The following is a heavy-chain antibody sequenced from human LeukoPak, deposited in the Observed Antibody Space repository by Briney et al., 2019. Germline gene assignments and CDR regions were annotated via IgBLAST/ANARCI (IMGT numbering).Heavy chain of an antibody. CDR2: IYYSVST. Sequence: PSETLSLACTVSGGPISSHYWSWIQQPPGKGLEWIGYIYYSVSTNYNPSLKSRVTISVDTSKNQFSLKLSSVTAADTAVYSCAGAARQYYFDYWGQGTLVTVSS. CDR3: AGAARQYYFDY. V-gene: IGHV4-59*11. D-gene: IGHD6-6*01. CDR1: GGPISSHY. J-gene: IGHJ4*02.